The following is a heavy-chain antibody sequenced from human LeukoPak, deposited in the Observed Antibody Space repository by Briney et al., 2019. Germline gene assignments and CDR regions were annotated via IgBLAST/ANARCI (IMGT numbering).Heavy chain of an antibody. CDR3: ARERGENYDSSGYIDS. CDR1: GYSISSGYY. D-gene: IGHD3-22*01. J-gene: IGHJ4*02. V-gene: IGHV4-38-2*02. Sequence: SETLSLTCTVSGYSISSGYYWGWIRQPPGKGLEWIGSIYHSGCTYYNPSLKSRVTISVDTSKNQFSLKLSSVTAADTAVYYCARERGENYDSSGYIDSWGQGTLVTVSS. CDR2: IYHSGCT.